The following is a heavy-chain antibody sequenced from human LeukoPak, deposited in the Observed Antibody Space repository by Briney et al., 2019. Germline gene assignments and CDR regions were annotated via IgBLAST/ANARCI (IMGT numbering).Heavy chain of an antibody. CDR1: GFTFSSYA. V-gene: IGHV3-64*02. J-gene: IGHJ4*02. CDR2: ISINGGST. CDR3: SRGGHCSGGSCYGPFYY. Sequence: GGSLRLSCAASGFTFSSYAMHWVRQAPGKGLEYVSGISINGGSTYYADSVKGRFTISRDNSKNTLYLQMGSLGAEDMAVYYCSRGGHCSGGSCYGPFYYWGQGTLVTVSS. D-gene: IGHD2-15*01.